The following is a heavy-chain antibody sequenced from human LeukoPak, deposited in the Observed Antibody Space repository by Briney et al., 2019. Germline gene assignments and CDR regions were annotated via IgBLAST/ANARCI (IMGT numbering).Heavy chain of an antibody. CDR2: IYYSGST. D-gene: IGHD1-26*01. CDR1: GGSISSYY. Sequence: PSETLSLTCTVSGGSISSYYWIWIRQPPGKGLEWIGYIYYSGSTNYNPSLKSRVTISVDTSKNQFSLKLSSVTAADTAVYYCARAASGSYPCSDWGQGTLVTVSS. J-gene: IGHJ4*02. CDR3: ARAASGSYPCSD. V-gene: IGHV4-59*01.